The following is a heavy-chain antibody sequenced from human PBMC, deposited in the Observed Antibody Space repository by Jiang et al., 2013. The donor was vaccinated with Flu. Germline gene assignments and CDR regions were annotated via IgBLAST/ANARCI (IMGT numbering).Heavy chain of an antibody. V-gene: IGHV4-39*01. CDR2: IYYSGST. Sequence: GSGLVKPSETLSPTCTVSGGSISSSSYYWGWIRQPPGKGLEWIGSIYYSGSTYYNPSLKSRVTISVDTSKNQFSLKLSSVTAADTAVYYCARQPEGGVYYIAATPEYFQHWGQGTLVTVSS. D-gene: IGHD3-16*01. CDR1: GGSISSSSYY. CDR3: ARQPEGGVYYIAATPEYFQH. J-gene: IGHJ1*01.